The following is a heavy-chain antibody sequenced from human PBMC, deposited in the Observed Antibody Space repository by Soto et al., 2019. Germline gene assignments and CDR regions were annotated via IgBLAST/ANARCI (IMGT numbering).Heavy chain of an antibody. J-gene: IGHJ5*02. CDR1: GFTFSSYA. V-gene: IGHV3-30-3*01. CDR3: AREGSYYGEESWFDP. CDR2: ISYDGSNK. D-gene: IGHD1-26*01. Sequence: QVPLVESGGGVVQPGRSLRLSCAASGFTFSSYAMHWVRQAPGKGLEWVAVISYDGSNKYYADSVKGRFTISRDNSKNTLYLQMNSLRAEDTAVYYCAREGSYYGEESWFDPWGQGTLVTVSS.